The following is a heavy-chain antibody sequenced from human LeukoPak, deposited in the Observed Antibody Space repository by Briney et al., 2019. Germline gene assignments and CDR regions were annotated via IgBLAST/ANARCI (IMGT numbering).Heavy chain of an antibody. CDR3: ARGDIEYSSSSSCRVRRGDCYSLN. CDR1: GGSISSSSYY. D-gene: IGHD6-6*01. Sequence: SETLSLTCTVSGGSISSSSYYWGWIRQPPGKGLEWIVSIYYSGSTYYNPSLKSRVTIAVDTSKNQFSLKLSSVTAADTAVYYCARGDIEYSSSSSCRVRRGDCYSLNWGQGTLVTVSS. J-gene: IGHJ4*02. CDR2: IYYSGST. V-gene: IGHV4-39*07.